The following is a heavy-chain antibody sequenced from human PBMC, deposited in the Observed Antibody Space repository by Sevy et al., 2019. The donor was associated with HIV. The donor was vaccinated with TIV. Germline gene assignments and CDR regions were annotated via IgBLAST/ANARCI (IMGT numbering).Heavy chain of an antibody. CDR2: IYYSGST. D-gene: IGHD6-6*01. V-gene: IGHV4-59*01. J-gene: IGHJ4*02. Sequence: SETLSLICTVSGDSISGYYWSWLRQSPGKGLEWIGAIYYSGSTNYNPSLEGRVTISVDTSKSQFSLNLSSVTAADTAVFYCARDRTYGSSELDYWGQGILVTVSS. CDR3: ARDRTYGSSELDY. CDR1: GDSISGYY.